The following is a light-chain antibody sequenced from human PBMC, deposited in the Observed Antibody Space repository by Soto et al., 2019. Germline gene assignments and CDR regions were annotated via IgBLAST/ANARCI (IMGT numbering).Light chain of an antibody. CDR2: DAS. CDR1: QSISTG. Sequence: DIQMTQSPSTLSSSVGDRVTITCRASQSISTGLAWYQQKPGKAPNLLIYDASTLESGVPSRFSGSGSGTEFTHTISSLQTDDFATYYCQHYSTVWAFGQGTKVDIK. V-gene: IGKV1-5*01. J-gene: IGKJ1*01. CDR3: QHYSTVWA.